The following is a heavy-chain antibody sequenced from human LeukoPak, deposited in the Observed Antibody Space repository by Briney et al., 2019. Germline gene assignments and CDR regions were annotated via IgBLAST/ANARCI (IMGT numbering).Heavy chain of an antibody. V-gene: IGHV5-51*01. CDR2: IYSGNSDA. CDR3: AIINNPDDRVY. J-gene: IGHJ4*02. CDR1: GSPFTTTW. D-gene: IGHD1/OR15-1a*01. Sequence: GESLRISSQGFGSPFTTTWVGWVLQLPGKGLEWTAIIYSGNSDAKYSPSFQGQVSISTDRSISTAYLHWSSLKASDTAIYYCAIINNPDDRVYWGQGTLVTVSS.